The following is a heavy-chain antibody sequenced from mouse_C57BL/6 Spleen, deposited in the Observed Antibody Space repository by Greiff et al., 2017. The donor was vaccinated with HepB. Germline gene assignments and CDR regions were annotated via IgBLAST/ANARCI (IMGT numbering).Heavy chain of an antibody. V-gene: IGHV1-52*01. Sequence: VQLQQSGAELVRPGSSVKLSCKASGYTFTSYWMHWVKQRPIQGLEWIGNIDPSDSETHYNQKFKDKATLTVDKSSSTAYMQLSSLTSEDSAVYYCARRPPYDDPTPYWYFDVWGTGTTVTVSS. CDR1: GYTFTSYW. D-gene: IGHD2-3*01. CDR2: IDPSDSET. CDR3: ARRPPYDDPTPYWYFDV. J-gene: IGHJ1*03.